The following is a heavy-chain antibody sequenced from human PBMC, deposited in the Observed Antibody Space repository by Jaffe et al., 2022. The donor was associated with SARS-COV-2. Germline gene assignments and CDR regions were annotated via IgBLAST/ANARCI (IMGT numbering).Heavy chain of an antibody. D-gene: IGHD2-2*01. CDR2: IKQDGSEK. CDR3: AREEYQLLRYYYYMDV. CDR1: GFTFSSYW. Sequence: EVQLVESGGGLVQPGGSLRLSCAASGFTFSSYWMSWVRQAPGKGLEWVANIKQDGSEKYYVDSVKGRFTISRDNAKNSLYLQMNSLRAEDTAVYYCAREEYQLLRYYYYMDVWGKGTTVTVSS. J-gene: IGHJ6*03. V-gene: IGHV3-7*01.